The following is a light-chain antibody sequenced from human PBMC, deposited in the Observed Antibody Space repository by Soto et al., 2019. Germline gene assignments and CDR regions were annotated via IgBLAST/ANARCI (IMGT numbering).Light chain of an antibody. CDR3: QQYGSSPPWT. J-gene: IGKJ1*01. V-gene: IGKV3-20*01. CDR1: QSVSSSY. CDR2: GAS. Sequence: EIVLTQSPGTLSLSPGERVTLSCRASQSVSSSYLAWYQQKPGQAPRLLIYGASSRATGIPDRFSGSGSGTDFTLTISRLAPEDFAVYYCQQYGSSPPWTFGQGTKVEIK.